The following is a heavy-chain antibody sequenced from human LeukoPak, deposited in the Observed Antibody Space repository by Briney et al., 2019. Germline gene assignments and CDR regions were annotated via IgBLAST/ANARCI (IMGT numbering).Heavy chain of an antibody. CDR2: ISHSGST. J-gene: IGHJ6*03. D-gene: IGHD3-22*01. CDR1: GGSFSGYY. Sequence: PSETLSLTCAVYGGSFSGYYWSWIRQPPGKGLEWIGEISHSGSTNYNPSLKSRVTISVDTSKNQFSLKLSSVTAADTAVYYCARGLYYYDSSGYYRQPYYYYYYMDVWGKGTTVTVSS. V-gene: IGHV4-34*01. CDR3: ARGLYYYDSSGYYRQPYYYYYYMDV.